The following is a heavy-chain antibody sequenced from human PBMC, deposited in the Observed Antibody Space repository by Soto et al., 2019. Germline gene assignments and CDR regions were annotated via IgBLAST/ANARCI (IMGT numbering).Heavy chain of an antibody. CDR2: IYYSGST. D-gene: IGHD6-19*01. CDR1: GGSISSYY. Sequence: SETLSLTCTVSGGSISSYYWSWIRQPPGKGLEWIGYIYYSGSTNYNPSLKSRVTISVDTSKNQFSLKLSSVTAADTAVYYCARESKAGPYYFDYWGQGTLVTVSS. J-gene: IGHJ4*02. V-gene: IGHV4-59*01. CDR3: ARESKAGPYYFDY.